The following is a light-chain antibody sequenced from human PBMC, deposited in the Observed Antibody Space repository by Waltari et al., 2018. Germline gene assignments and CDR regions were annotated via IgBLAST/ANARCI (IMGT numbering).Light chain of an antibody. CDR3: QSYDSSLSGWV. V-gene: IGLV1-40*01. Sequence: QSVLTQPPSVSGAPGQRVTIPCTGSSPNIGAGYAVHWYQQLPGTAPNRLIYGNSNRPSGVPDRFSGSKSGTSASLAITGLQAEDEADYYCQSYDSSLSGWVFGGGTKLTVL. CDR2: GNS. CDR1: SPNIGAGYA. J-gene: IGLJ3*02.